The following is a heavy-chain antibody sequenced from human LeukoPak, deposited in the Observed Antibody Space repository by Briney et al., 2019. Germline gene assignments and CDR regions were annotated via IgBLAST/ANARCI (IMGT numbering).Heavy chain of an antibody. D-gene: IGHD6-13*01. CDR2: IRQDGGEK. V-gene: IGHV3-7*01. Sequence: GGSLRLSCSVSGFTFTDYWMNWVRQAPGQGLEWVASIRQDGGEKSYMDSVRGRFSISRDNTKNSLFLQMSSLRAEVTAVYYCARDGTAAGLYFDLWGQGTLVTVSS. CDR3: ARDGTAAGLYFDL. J-gene: IGHJ4*01. CDR1: GFTFTDYW.